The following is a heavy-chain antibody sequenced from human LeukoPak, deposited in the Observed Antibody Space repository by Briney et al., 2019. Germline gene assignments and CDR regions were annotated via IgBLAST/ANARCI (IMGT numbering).Heavy chain of an antibody. CDR2: ISSSSSYI. D-gene: IGHD2-21*02. CDR1: GFTFSSYS. CDR3: ARDPGPFVVVTATQTDY. J-gene: IGHJ4*02. V-gene: IGHV3-21*01. Sequence: PGGSLRLSCAASGFTFSSYSMNWVRQAPGKGLEWVSSISSSSSYIYYADSVKGRFTISRDNAKNSLYLQMNSLRAEDTAVYYCARDPGPFVVVTATQTDYWGQGTLVTVSS.